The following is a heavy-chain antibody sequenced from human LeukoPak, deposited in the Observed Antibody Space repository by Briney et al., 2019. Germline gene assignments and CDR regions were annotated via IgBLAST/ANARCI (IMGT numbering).Heavy chain of an antibody. D-gene: IGHD3-22*01. CDR2: ISGSGGST. CDR3: ARGVDSYYYDSSGYRNNKDYYYYYMDV. V-gene: IGHV3-23*01. J-gene: IGHJ6*03. Sequence: GGSLRLSCAASGFTFSSYAMNWVRQAPGKGLEWVSAISGSGGSTYYADSVKGRFTISRDNSKNTLYLQMNSLGAEDTAVYYCARGVDSYYYDSSGYRNNKDYYYYYMDVWGKGTTVTISS. CDR1: GFTFSSYA.